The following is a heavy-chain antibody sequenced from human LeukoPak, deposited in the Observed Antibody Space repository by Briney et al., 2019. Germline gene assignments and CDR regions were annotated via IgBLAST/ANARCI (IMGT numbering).Heavy chain of an antibody. CDR1: GFTFSDYN. V-gene: IGHV4-34*01. CDR2: INHSGSA. D-gene: IGHD6-13*01. Sequence: GSLRLSCAASGFTFSDYNMRWIRQAPGKGLEWVGEINHSGSANYNPSLKSRVTISVDASKSQFSLRLSSVTAADTAVYYCARLTYSNNWYFRRGLDNWFDPWGQGTLVTVSS. CDR3: ARLTYSNNWYFRRGLDNWFDP. J-gene: IGHJ5*02.